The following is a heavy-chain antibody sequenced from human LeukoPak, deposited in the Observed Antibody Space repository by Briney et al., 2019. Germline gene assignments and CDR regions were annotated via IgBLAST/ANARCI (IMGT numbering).Heavy chain of an antibody. V-gene: IGHV4-59*01. CDR1: GGSISSYY. J-gene: IGHJ6*02. D-gene: IGHD5-18*01. CDR3: ARRMDTAPPYGMDV. CDR2: IYYSGST. Sequence: SETLSLTCTVSGGSISSYYWSWIRQPPGKGLEWIGYIYYSGSTNYNPSLKSRVTISVDTSKNQFSLKLSSVTAADTAVYYCARRMDTAPPYGMDVWGRGTTVTVSS.